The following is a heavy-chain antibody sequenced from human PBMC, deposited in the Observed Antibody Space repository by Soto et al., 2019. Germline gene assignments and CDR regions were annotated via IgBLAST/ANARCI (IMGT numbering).Heavy chain of an antibody. CDR1: GFTFSSYA. V-gene: IGHV3-23*01. Sequence: GGSLRLSCAASGFTFSSYAMSWVHQAPGKGLEWVSAISGSGGSTYYADSVKGRFTISRDNSKNTLYLQMNSLRAEDTAVYYCAKSFDFWSGYVYYFDYWGQGTLVTVSS. D-gene: IGHD3-3*01. CDR2: ISGSGGST. J-gene: IGHJ4*02. CDR3: AKSFDFWSGYVYYFDY.